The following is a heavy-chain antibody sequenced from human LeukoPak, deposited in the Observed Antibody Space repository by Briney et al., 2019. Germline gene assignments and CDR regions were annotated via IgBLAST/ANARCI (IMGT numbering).Heavy chain of an antibody. CDR2: IYYSGST. CDR3: ARHYPRYWFDP. Sequence: PSETLSLTCTVPGGSISSYYWSWIRQPPGKGLEWIGYIYYSGSTNYNPSLKSRVTISVDTSKNQFSLKLSSVTAADTAVYYCARHYPRYWFDPWGQGTLVTVSS. D-gene: IGHD3-16*02. V-gene: IGHV4-59*08. CDR1: GGSISSYY. J-gene: IGHJ5*02.